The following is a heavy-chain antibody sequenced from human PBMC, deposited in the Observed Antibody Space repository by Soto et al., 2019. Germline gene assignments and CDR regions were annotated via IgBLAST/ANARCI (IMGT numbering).Heavy chain of an antibody. CDR2: AYHSGST. CDR3: ARSPPSSYYGGSGTFDY. Sequence: QLQLQESGPGLVRPSGTLSLTCAVSGGFTSTNNWWSWVRQPPGKGLEWIGDAYHSGSTEYNPSLKSRVRISVDKSKNPISLKLTSATAADTAVYYCARSPPSSYYGGSGTFDYWGQGTLVTVSS. V-gene: IGHV4-4*02. D-gene: IGHD3-10*01. CDR1: GGFTSTNNW. J-gene: IGHJ4*02.